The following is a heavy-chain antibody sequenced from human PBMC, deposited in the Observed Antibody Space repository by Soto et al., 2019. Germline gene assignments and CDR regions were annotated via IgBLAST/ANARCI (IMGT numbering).Heavy chain of an antibody. CDR1: GYTFTGYY. D-gene: IGHD1-26*01. Sequence: ASVKVSCKASGYTFTGYYVHWVRQAPGQGLEWMGWINPNSGGTNYAQKFQGRVTMTRDTSISTAYMELSRLRSDDTAVYYCARDRKSGSYLNYWGQGTLVTVSS. V-gene: IGHV1-2*02. J-gene: IGHJ4*02. CDR2: INPNSGGT. CDR3: ARDRKSGSYLNY.